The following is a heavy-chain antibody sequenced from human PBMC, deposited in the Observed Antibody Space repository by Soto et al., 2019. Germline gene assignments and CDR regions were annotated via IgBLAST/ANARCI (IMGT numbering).Heavy chain of an antibody. D-gene: IGHD3-22*01. V-gene: IGHV3-7*01. CDR1: GFMFGTYW. CDR2: IKHDGNEK. J-gene: IGHJ6*02. CDR3: VRATLSWGHYYFRGLDV. Sequence: GGSLRLSCAATGFMFGTYWMSWVRQAPGKGLEWVANIKHDGNEKYYADSVKGRFTVSRDNVKNFLYLQMSSLRGDDTGVYFCVRATLSWGHYYFRGLDVWGQGTTVTVSS.